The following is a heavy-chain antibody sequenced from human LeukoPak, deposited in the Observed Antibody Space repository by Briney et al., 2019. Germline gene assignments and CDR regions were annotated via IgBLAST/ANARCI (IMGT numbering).Heavy chain of an antibody. V-gene: IGHV4-39*07. Sequence: SETLSLTCTVSGGSISSGDYYWGWVRQTPGKGLEWIGSVYSSGDTYYNPSVESRVTISRDTSKNQFSLKLTSVTAADTAVYYCARARPYYYGSGSYYNGAGFDCWGQGTLVTVSS. CDR2: VYSSGDT. CDR1: GGSISSGDYY. CDR3: ARARPYYYGSGSYYNGAGFDC. J-gene: IGHJ4*02. D-gene: IGHD3-10*01.